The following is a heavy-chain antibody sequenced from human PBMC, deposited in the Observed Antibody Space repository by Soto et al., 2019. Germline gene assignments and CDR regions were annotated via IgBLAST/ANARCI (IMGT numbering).Heavy chain of an antibody. D-gene: IGHD6-19*01. CDR3: ARVYSSGWDPDY. CDR1: GFTFSSYA. CDR2: ISYDGSNK. V-gene: IGHV3-30-3*01. Sequence: QVQLVESGGGVVQPGRSLRLSCAASGFTFSSYAMHWVRQAPGMGLEWVAVISYDGSNKYYADSVKGRFTISRDNSKNTLYLQMNSLRAEDTAVYYCARVYSSGWDPDYWGQGTLVTVSS. J-gene: IGHJ4*02.